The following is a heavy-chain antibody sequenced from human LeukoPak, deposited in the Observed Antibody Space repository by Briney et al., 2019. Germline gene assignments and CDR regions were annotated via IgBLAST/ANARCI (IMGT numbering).Heavy chain of an antibody. CDR1: GGTFSSYA. J-gene: IGHJ6*04. V-gene: IGHV1-69*13. Sequence: GASVKVSCKASGGTFSSYAISWVRQAPGQGLEWMGGIIPIFGTANYAQKFQGRVTITADESTSTAYMELSSLRSEDTAVYYCARDQGYSSGWYPWGYGMDVWGKGTTVTVSS. CDR2: IIPIFGTA. D-gene: IGHD6-19*01. CDR3: ARDQGYSSGWYPWGYGMDV.